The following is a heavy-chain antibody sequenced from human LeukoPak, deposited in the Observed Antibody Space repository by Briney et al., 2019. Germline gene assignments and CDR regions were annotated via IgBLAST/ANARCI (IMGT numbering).Heavy chain of an antibody. V-gene: IGHV3-7*01. Sequence: PGCALRLSCAASGFTFSNYWMTWGRQAPENGLDEVARIKTDGSETYYMDSVKVRFTISTDHAKSSLYLQMNSLRVDDTAVYHCARFGETHDMRVWGQGTTVTVSS. D-gene: IGHD3-16*01. CDR3: ARFGETHDMRV. CDR2: IKTDGSET. CDR1: GFTFSNYW. J-gene: IGHJ6*02.